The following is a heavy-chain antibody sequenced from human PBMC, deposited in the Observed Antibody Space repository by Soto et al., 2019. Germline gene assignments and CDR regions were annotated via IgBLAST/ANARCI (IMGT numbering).Heavy chain of an antibody. V-gene: IGHV1-69*01. CDR1: GGTFNRYA. J-gene: IGHJ6*02. D-gene: IGHD3-3*01. CDR2: IIPIFGIG. Sequence: QVQLVQSGAEVKKPGSSVKVSCKASGGTFNRYAISWVRQAPGQGLEWMGGIIPIFGIGNDAQRFQGRVTITADESTGTAYMELSSLRSEDTGVYYCARSAITLFGVVSIPPHYCSEMDVWGQGTPVTVSS. CDR3: ARSAITLFGVVSIPPHYCSEMDV.